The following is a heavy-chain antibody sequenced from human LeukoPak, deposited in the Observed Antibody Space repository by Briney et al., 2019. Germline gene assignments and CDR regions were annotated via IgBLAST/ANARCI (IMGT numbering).Heavy chain of an antibody. CDR2: INHSGST. CDR3: ARGGTFVRIVEQDARRWLDP. V-gene: IGHV4-34*01. Sequence: SETLSLTCAVYGGSFSGYYWSWIRQPPGKGLEWIGEINHSGSTNYNPSLQSRASTSVDRSKNQVSLNLRSVTAADTAVYYCARGGTFVRIVEQDARRWLDPWGPGALVAVSS. CDR1: GGSFSGYY. D-gene: IGHD1-26*01. J-gene: IGHJ5*02.